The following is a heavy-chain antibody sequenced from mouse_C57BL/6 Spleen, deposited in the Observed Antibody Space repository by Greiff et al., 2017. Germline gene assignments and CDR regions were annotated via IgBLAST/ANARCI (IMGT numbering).Heavy chain of an antibody. V-gene: IGHV1-66*01. CDR3: ARGTYYGEGMDY. J-gene: IGHJ4*01. CDR1: GYSFTSYY. D-gene: IGHD1-1*02. CDR2: IYPGSGNT. Sequence: VQLQQSGPELVKPGASVTISCTASGYSFTSYYIHWVKQRPGQGLEWIGGIYPGSGNTKYNEKFKGKVTLTADTSTSTTYMQLSSLTSEDAAVYYCARGTYYGEGMDYWGQGTSVTVSS.